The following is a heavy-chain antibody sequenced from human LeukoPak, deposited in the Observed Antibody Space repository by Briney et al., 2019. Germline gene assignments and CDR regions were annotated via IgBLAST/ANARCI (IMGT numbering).Heavy chain of an antibody. Sequence: GGSLRLSCGASGFTFSSYWMHWVRQAPGGGLVRISRINSDGSSRSYADSVKGRFTISRDNAKNSLYLQMNSLRAEDTAVYYCARIGAGSSRDYWGQGTLVTVSS. CDR1: GFTFSSYW. V-gene: IGHV3-74*01. CDR2: INSDGSSR. J-gene: IGHJ4*02. CDR3: ARIGAGSSRDY. D-gene: IGHD6-13*01.